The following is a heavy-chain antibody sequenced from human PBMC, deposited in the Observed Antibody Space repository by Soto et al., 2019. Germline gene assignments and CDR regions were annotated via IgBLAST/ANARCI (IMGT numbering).Heavy chain of an antibody. CDR3: ASDTGGSYDY. CDR1: GFSFSDYY. J-gene: IGHJ4*02. CDR2: SRNKGNSYNP. V-gene: IGHV3-72*01. Sequence: EVKLVESGGGLVQPGGSLRLSCAASGFSFSDYYMDWVRQVPGKGLEWVGRSRNKGNSYNPEYAPSVKDRISISRDNSKVSMYLQMNSLKTEDTAVYYCASDTGGSYDYWGQGALVTVSS. D-gene: IGHD3-16*01.